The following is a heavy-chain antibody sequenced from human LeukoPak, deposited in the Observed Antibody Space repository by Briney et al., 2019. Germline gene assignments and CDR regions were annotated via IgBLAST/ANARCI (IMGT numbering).Heavy chain of an antibody. Sequence: PGGSLRLSCAASEFTVSSNYMSWVRQAPGKGLEWVSVIYSGGSTYYADSVKGRFTISRDNSKNTLYLQMNSLRAEDTAVYYCARDSRSSPLGYWGQGTLVRVSS. CDR3: ARDSRSSPLGY. V-gene: IGHV3-53*01. CDR1: EFTVSSNY. D-gene: IGHD1-26*01. J-gene: IGHJ4*02. CDR2: IYSGGST.